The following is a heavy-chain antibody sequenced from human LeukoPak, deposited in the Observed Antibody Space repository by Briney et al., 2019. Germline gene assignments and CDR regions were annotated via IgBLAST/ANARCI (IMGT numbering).Heavy chain of an antibody. CDR2: ISSSSSYI. Sequence: GGSLRLSCAASGFTFSSYSMNWVRQAPGKGLEWVSSISSSSSYIYYADSVRGRFTISRDNAKNSLYLQMNSLRAEDTAVYYCARVFSGSAENFDYWGQGTLVTVSS. J-gene: IGHJ4*02. CDR1: GFTFSSYS. V-gene: IGHV3-21*01. D-gene: IGHD3-10*01. CDR3: ARVFSGSAENFDY.